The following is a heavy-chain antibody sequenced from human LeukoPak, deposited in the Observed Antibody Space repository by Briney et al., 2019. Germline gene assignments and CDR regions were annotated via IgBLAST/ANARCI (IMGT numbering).Heavy chain of an antibody. D-gene: IGHD2-15*01. CDR3: ARSCSGGSCYEAFDY. CDR2: INPNSGGT. Sequence: APVKVSCKASGYTFTGYYMHWVRQAPGQGLEWMGWINPNSGGTNYAQKFQGRVTMTRDTSISTAYMELSRLRSDDTAVYYCARSCSGGSCYEAFDYWGQGTLVTVSS. CDR1: GYTFTGYY. J-gene: IGHJ4*02. V-gene: IGHV1-2*02.